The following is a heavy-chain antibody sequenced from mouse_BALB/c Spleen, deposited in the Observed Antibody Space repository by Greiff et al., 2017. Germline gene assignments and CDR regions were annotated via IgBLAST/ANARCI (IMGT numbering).Heavy chain of an antibody. CDR1: GDSITSGY. Sequence: ESGPSLVKPSQTLSLTCSVTGDSITSGYWNWIRKFPGNKLEYMGYISYSGSTYYNPSLKSRISITRDTSKNQYYLQLNSVTTEDTATYYCARSSIGNYWYFDVWGAGTTVTVSS. D-gene: IGHD2-14*01. CDR3: ARSSIGNYWYFDV. CDR2: ISYSGST. J-gene: IGHJ1*01. V-gene: IGHV3-8*02.